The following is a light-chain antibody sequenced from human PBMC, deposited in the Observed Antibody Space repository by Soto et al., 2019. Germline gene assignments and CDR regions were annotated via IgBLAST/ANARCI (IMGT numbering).Light chain of an antibody. V-gene: IGLV2-14*03. CDR2: DVS. CDR3: SSYTSSSLYV. CDR1: SSDVGRYNY. J-gene: IGLJ1*01. Sequence: QSALTQPASVSGSPGQSITISCTGTSSDVGRYNYASWYQQHPGKAPEVMIYDVSNRPSGVSNRFSGSKSGNTASLTISGLQAEDEADYYCSSYTSSSLYVFGSGTKLTVL.